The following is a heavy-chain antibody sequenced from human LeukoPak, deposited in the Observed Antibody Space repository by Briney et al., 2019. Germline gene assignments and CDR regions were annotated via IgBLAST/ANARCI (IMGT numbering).Heavy chain of an antibody. CDR1: GFTFSSYD. CDR2: ISGSGGST. J-gene: IGHJ6*03. CDR3: AKDRGISPNYYMDV. D-gene: IGHD1-26*01. V-gene: IGHV3-23*01. Sequence: PGGSLRLSCAASGFTFSSYDMNWVRQAPGKGLEWVSGISGSGGSTYYADSMKGRFTISRDNAKNSLYLQMHSLRVEDTALYYCAKDRGISPNYYMDVWGKGTTVTVSS.